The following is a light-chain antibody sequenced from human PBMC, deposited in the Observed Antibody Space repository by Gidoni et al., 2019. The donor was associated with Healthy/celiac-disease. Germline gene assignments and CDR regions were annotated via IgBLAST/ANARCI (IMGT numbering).Light chain of an antibody. J-gene: IGLJ2*01. CDR3: NARDSSSNHVV. CDR2: GKN. V-gene: IGLV3-19*01. CDR1: KLRSYY. Sequence: SSELTQAPAVPAPLGQTVRITCQGDKLRSYYARWYQQKPGQAPVLVIYGKNDRPSGIPDRFSGSSSGNTASLTITGAQAEDEADYYCNARDSSSNHVVFGGGTKLTVL.